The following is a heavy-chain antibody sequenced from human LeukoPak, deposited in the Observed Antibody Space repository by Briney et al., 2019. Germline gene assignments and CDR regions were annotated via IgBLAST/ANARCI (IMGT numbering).Heavy chain of an antibody. J-gene: IGHJ4*02. CDR3: ARGGQNYFDY. Sequence: PGGSLRLSCAASGFSFSSHWMHWVRQVPGKGLVWVSHIKSDGTTTSYADSVKGRFTISRDNAKSTLYLQMNSLRAEDMAVYYCARGGQNYFDYWGQGTLVTVSS. CDR1: GFSFSSHW. V-gene: IGHV3-74*01. CDR2: IKSDGTTT.